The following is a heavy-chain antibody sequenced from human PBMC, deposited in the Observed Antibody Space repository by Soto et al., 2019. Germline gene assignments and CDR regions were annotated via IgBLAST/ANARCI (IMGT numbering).Heavy chain of an antibody. Sequence: SETLSLTCTVPGDSISSASYFWGWIRQPPGKGLEWIGYIYYSGSTYYNPSLKSRVTISVDTSKNQFSLKLSSVTAADTAVYYCASYLTVPYYYYGMDVWGQGTTVTVSS. CDR2: IYYSGST. D-gene: IGHD4-4*01. V-gene: IGHV4-30-4*08. CDR1: GDSISSASYF. J-gene: IGHJ6*02. CDR3: ASYLTVPYYYYGMDV.